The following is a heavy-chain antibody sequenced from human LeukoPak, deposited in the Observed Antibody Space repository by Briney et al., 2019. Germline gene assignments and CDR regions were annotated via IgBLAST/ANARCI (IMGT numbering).Heavy chain of an antibody. CDR2: IKQDGSER. D-gene: IGHD3-22*01. Sequence: AGGSLRLSCAASGFTFSSYWMNWVRQAPGKGLEWVANIKQDGSERYYVDSVKGRFTISRDNAKNSLYLQMNSLRAEDTAVYYCARVASSGYYCFSDYWGQGTQVTVSS. CDR1: GFTFSSYW. J-gene: IGHJ4*02. CDR3: ARVASSGYYCFSDY. V-gene: IGHV3-7*01.